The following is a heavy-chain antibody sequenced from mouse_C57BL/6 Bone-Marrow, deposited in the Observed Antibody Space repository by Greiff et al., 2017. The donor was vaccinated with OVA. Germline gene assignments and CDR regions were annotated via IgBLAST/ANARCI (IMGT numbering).Heavy chain of an antibody. D-gene: IGHD1-1*01. CDR3: TRGYYGSCAMDY. CDR1: GYTFTSYW. Sequence: EVMLVESGTVLARPGASVKMSCKTSGYTFTSYWMHWVKQRPGQGLEWIGAIYPGNSDTSYNQKFKGKAKLTAVTSASTAYMELSSLTNEDSAVYYCTRGYYGSCAMDYWGQGTSVTVSS. J-gene: IGHJ4*01. V-gene: IGHV1-5*01. CDR2: IYPGNSDT.